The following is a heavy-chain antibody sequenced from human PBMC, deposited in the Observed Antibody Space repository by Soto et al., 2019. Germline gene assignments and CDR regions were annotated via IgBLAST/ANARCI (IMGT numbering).Heavy chain of an antibody. Sequence: DVQLVESGGGLVKPGGSLRLSCAASDFTFTSAWMNWLRQAPGKGLEWVGRIKSRTDGAETHYAKPVRGRFTVSRDDSKNTLYLQINSLTTEDTAVYYCATMDLRQYYFAYWGQGTLVTVSS. D-gene: IGHD3-10*01. CDR2: IKSRTDGAET. J-gene: IGHJ4*02. CDR1: DFTFTSAW. V-gene: IGHV3-15*07. CDR3: ATMDLRQYYFAY.